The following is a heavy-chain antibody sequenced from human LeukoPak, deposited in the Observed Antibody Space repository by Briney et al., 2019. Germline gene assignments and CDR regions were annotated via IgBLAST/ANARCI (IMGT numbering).Heavy chain of an antibody. J-gene: IGHJ4*02. CDR3: ARGWSSSWSY. D-gene: IGHD6-13*01. Sequence: KPSETLSLTCAGSGGSISSSNWWSWVRQPPGKGLEWIGEIYHSGSTNYNPSLKSRVTISVDTSKNQFSLKLSSVTAADTAVYYCARGWSSSWSYWGQGTLVTVSS. CDR2: IYHSGST. V-gene: IGHV4-4*02. CDR1: GGSISSSNW.